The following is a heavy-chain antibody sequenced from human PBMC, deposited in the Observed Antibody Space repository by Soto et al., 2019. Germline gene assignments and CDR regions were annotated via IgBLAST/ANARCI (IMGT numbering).Heavy chain of an antibody. CDR2: IIPIFGTA. V-gene: IGHV1-69*06. J-gene: IGHJ6*02. Sequence: GASVKVSCKASGGTFSSYAISWVRQAPGQGLEWMGGIIPIFGTANYAQNLQGRVIMTADTSTNTAYMELRSLRSDDTAIYYCTREGSAPYYYYGMDAWGQGTTVTVSS. CDR1: GGTFSSYA. D-gene: IGHD3-10*01. CDR3: TREGSAPYYYYGMDA.